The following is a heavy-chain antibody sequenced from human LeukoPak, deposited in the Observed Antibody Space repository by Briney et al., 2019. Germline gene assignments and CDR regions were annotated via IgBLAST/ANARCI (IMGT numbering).Heavy chain of an antibody. V-gene: IGHV4-4*09. CDR3: ARQYYYDSSGLQGDWFDP. D-gene: IGHD3-22*01. CDR1: GDSISSYY. CDR2: IYTSGST. Sequence: SETLSLTCTVSGDSISSYYWSWVRQPPGKGLGWIGYIYTSGSTNYNPSLKSRVTISVDTSKNQFSLKLSSVTAADTAVYYCARQYYYDSSGLQGDWFDPWGQGTLVTVSS. J-gene: IGHJ5*02.